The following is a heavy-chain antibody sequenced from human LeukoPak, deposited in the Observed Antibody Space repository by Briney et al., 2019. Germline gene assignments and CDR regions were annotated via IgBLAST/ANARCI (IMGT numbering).Heavy chain of an antibody. Sequence: SETLSLTCAVYGGSFSGYYWSRIRQPPGKGLEWIGEINHSGSTNYNPSLKSRVTISVDTSKNQFSLKLSSVTAADTAVYYCAREVRYFDWTDYYYYYGMDAWGQGTTVTVSS. CDR3: AREVRYFDWTDYYYYYGMDA. D-gene: IGHD3-9*01. V-gene: IGHV4-34*01. CDR1: GGSFSGYY. CDR2: INHSGST. J-gene: IGHJ6*02.